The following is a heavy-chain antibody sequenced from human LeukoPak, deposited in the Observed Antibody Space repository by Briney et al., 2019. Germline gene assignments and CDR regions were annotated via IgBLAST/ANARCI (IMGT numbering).Heavy chain of an antibody. V-gene: IGHV3-30*02. CDR2: ARYDESTK. Sequence: PGGSLRLSCAASGSTFSNYGMYWVRQAPGKGLEWVAFARYDESTKFYADSVKGRFTISRDNSKTTLYLQMNSLRAEDTAVYYCAKDLPAAYFGYWGQGTLVTVSS. CDR3: AKDLPAAYFGY. D-gene: IGHD2-2*01. J-gene: IGHJ4*02. CDR1: GSTFSNYG.